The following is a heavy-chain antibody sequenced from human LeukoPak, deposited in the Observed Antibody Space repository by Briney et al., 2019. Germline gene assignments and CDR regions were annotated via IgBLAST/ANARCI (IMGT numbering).Heavy chain of an antibody. D-gene: IGHD6-19*01. CDR3: ARFPRTVAVTPGGDY. CDR1: GYTFTSYG. J-gene: IGHJ4*02. V-gene: IGHV1-18*01. Sequence: ASVKVSCKASGYTFTSYGISWVRQAPGQGLQWMGWISAYNGNTNYAQKLQGRVTLATDTSTSTAYMELRSLRSDDTAVYYCARFPRTVAVTPGGDYWGQGTLVTVSS. CDR2: ISAYNGNT.